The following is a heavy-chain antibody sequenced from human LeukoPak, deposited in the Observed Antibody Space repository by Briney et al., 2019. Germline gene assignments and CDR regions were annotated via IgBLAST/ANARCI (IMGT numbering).Heavy chain of an antibody. V-gene: IGHV1-2*02. CDR1: GYTFTGYY. CDR2: INPNSGGT. CDR3: ARENRGGTSISSHIYYFDY. J-gene: IGHJ4*02. D-gene: IGHD1-14*01. Sequence: AASVKVSCKASGYTFTGYYMHWVRQAPGQGLEWMGWINPNSGGTNFAQKFQGRVTMTRDTSISTAYMALSRLRSDDTAVYYCARENRGGTSISSHIYYFDYWGQGTLVTVSS.